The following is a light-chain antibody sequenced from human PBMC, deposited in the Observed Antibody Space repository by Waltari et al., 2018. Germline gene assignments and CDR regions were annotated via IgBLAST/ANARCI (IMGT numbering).Light chain of an antibody. CDR1: QGISSN. CDR2: TAS. CDR3: QQVNSYPRT. V-gene: IGKV1-9*01. J-gene: IGKJ1*01. Sequence: IQLTQSPSFLSASVGDKVTITCRASQGISSNLAWYHQKPGRAPRLLIYTASILQNGVPSRFSGSGSGTEFTLTISSLQPEDFATYYCQQVNSYPRTFGQGTKVEIK.